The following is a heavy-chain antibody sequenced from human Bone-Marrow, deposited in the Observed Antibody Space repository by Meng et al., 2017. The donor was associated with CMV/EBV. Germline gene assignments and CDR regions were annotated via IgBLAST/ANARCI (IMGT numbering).Heavy chain of an antibody. J-gene: IGHJ6*02. CDR3: VRGGSIAVVPAAYYYYYGMDV. V-gene: IGHV3-30-3*01. Sequence: SCAASGLTFSSSAVHWVRQAPGKGLEWVTFISYDGNIKYYADSVKGRFTISRDNSKNTLYLRINNLRPEDTAVYYCVRGGSIAVVPAAYYYYYGMDVWGQGTTVTVSS. D-gene: IGHD2-2*01. CDR1: GLTFSSSA. CDR2: ISYDGNIK.